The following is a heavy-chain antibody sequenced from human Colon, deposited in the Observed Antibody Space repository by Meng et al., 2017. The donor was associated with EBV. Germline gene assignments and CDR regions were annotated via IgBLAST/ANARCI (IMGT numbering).Heavy chain of an antibody. Sequence: HVRLRESGPGLLEPSQTLSLTCTVSGGSMSSGNYSWSWIRQPPGKGLEWIGYIHHSGSAYYNPSLKSRVSISVDTSKSQFSLNLNSMTAADTAVYYCASFDHIPRRNYFDYWGQGTLVTVSS. J-gene: IGHJ4*02. CDR3: ASFDHIPRRNYFDY. V-gene: IGHV4-30-4*01. CDR2: IHHSGSA. D-gene: IGHD2-21*01. CDR1: GGSMSSGNYS.